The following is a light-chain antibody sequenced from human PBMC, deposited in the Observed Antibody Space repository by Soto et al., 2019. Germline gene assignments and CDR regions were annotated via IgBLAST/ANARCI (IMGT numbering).Light chain of an antibody. J-gene: IGLJ2*01. CDR3: QTWGTGILV. CDR1: SGHSSYA. Sequence: QSVLTQSPSASASLGASVKLTCTLSSGHSSYAIAWHQQQPEKGPRYLMKLNSDGSHSKGDGIPDCFSGSSSGAERYLTISSLQSEDEADYYCQTWGTGILVFGGGTKLTVL. V-gene: IGLV4-69*01. CDR2: LNSDGSH.